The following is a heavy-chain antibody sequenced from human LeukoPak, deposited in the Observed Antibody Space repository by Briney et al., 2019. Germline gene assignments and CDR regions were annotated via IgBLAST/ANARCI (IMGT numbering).Heavy chain of an antibody. CDR1: GGSVSSGSYY. CDR2: IYYSGST. J-gene: IGHJ6*02. V-gene: IGHV4-61*01. D-gene: IGHD6-13*01. CDR3: ARDIRWSSSWYYYGMDV. Sequence: SETLSLTCTVSGGSVSSGSYYWSWIRQPPGKGLEWIGYIYYSGSTNYNPSLKSRVTISVDTSKNQFSLKLSSVTAADTAVYYCARDIRWSSSWYYYGMDVWGQGTTATVSS.